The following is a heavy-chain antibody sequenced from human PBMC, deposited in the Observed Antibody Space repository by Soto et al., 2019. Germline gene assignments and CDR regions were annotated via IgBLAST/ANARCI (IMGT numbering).Heavy chain of an antibody. Sequence: DVQLVESGGGLIQPGGSLRLSCAASGFTFSGKKYLTWVRQAPGKGLEWVSALYSTDGTYYADSVKGRFSTSKDNTKNTFYLQLNSLRPDDTAVYHCATWLLHEHAFDIWGLGTMVTVSS. D-gene: IGHD2-15*01. CDR2: LYSTDGT. J-gene: IGHJ3*02. CDR1: GFTFSGKKY. CDR3: ATWLLHEHAFDI. V-gene: IGHV3-53*01.